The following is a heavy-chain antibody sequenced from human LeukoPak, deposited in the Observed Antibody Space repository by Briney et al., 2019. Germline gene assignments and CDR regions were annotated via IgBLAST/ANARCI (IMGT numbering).Heavy chain of an antibody. CDR3: ARVVVPAAMGRSYFDY. CDR2: IYHSGST. D-gene: IGHD2-2*01. Sequence: SETLSLTCAVSGGSISSGGYSWSWIRQPPGKGLEWIEYIYHSGSTYYNPSLKSRVTISVDRSKNQFSLKLSSVTAADTAVYYCARVVVPAAMGRSYFDYWGQGTLVTVSS. V-gene: IGHV4-30-2*01. CDR1: GGSISSGGYS. J-gene: IGHJ4*02.